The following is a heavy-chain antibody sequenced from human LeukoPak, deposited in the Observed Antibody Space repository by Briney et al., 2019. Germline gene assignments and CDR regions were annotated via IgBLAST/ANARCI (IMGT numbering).Heavy chain of an antibody. J-gene: IGHJ5*02. CDR3: AGYSYGVRPS. D-gene: IGHD5-18*01. V-gene: IGHV6-1*01. Sequence: SQTLSLTCVISGDSVSSNSAAWNWIPQSPSKVLAWLGRTYYRSKWYNDYAVSVKSRITINPDTSKSQFSLHLNSVTPEDTAVYYCAGYSYGVRPSWGQGTLVTVSS. CDR2: TYYRSKWYN. CDR1: GDSVSSNSAA.